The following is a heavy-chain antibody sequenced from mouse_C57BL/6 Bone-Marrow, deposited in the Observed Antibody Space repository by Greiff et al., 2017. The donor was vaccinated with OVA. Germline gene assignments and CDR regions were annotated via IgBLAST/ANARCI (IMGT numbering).Heavy chain of an antibody. CDR2: ISNGGGST. Sequence: EVKLVESGGGLVQPGGSLKLSCAASGFTFSDYYMYWVRQTPEKRLEWVAYISNGGGSTYYPDTVKGRFTISRDNAKNTLYLQMSRLKSEDTAMYYCARQGAYYSYYYAMDYWGQGTSVTVSS. V-gene: IGHV5-12*01. D-gene: IGHD2-12*01. CDR3: ARQGAYYSYYYAMDY. CDR1: GFTFSDYY. J-gene: IGHJ4*01.